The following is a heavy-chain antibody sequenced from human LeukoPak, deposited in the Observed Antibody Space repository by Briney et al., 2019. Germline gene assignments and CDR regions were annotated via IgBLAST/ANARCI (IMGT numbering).Heavy chain of an antibody. CDR1: GFTFSSYG. V-gene: IGHV3-30*03. D-gene: IGHD6-6*01. CDR3: ARLDLYSSSLGY. CDR2: ISYDGSNK. Sequence: PGGSLRLSCAASGFTFSSYGMHWVRQAPGKGLEWVAVISYDGSNKYYADSVKGRFTISRDNSKNTLYLQMNSLRAEDTAVYYCARLDLYSSSLGYWGQGTLVTVSS. J-gene: IGHJ4*02.